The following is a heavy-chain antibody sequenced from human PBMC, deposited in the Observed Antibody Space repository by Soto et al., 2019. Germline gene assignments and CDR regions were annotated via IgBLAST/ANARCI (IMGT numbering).Heavy chain of an antibody. CDR2: IDWNGGST. D-gene: IGHD1-26*01. J-gene: IGHJ6*02. Sequence: EVQLVESGGGLVQPGRSLRLSCVASGFTFDDYAMHWVRQTPGKGLEWVSSIDWNGGSTAYADSVKGRFTTSRDNARNSLYLQMNSLRPEDTALYYCVKGRGSYFVYFGLDVWGQGTTVTVSS. CDR3: VKGRGSYFVYFGLDV. V-gene: IGHV3-9*01. CDR1: GFTFDDYA.